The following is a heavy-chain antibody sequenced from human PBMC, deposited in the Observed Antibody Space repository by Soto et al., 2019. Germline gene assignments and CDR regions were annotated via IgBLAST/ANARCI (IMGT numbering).Heavy chain of an antibody. CDR1: GDSFSNYA. CDR3: ARAVRTGFYSIDV. J-gene: IGHJ6*02. D-gene: IGHD3-3*02. V-gene: IGHV1-69*01. CDR2: LIPVFGTS. Sequence: QVQLVQSGAEVKKPGSSVKVSCRASGDSFSNYAVNWLRQAPGRGLEWMGGLIPVFGTSNYAEKFQGRVTITADESTSTAYMELSSLTSEDTAVYYCARAVRTGFYSIDVWGQGTTVSVSS.